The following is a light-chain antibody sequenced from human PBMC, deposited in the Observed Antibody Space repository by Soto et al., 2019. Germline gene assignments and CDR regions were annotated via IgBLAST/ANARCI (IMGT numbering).Light chain of an antibody. CDR1: QSISSY. CDR2: AAS. CDR3: PQSYSTPRT. Sequence: DIQMTQSPSSLSASVGDRVTITFRASQSISSYLNWYQQNPVKATKLLIYAASSLQSGVPSRFSCSGSGTDFTLTISSLQPEDFATYYCPQSYSTPRTCGGGTKVEIK. V-gene: IGKV1-39*01. J-gene: IGKJ4*01.